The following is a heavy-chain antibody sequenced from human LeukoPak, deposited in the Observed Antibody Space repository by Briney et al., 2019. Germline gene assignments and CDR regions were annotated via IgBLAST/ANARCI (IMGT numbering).Heavy chain of an antibody. CDR2: INPSGGST. V-gene: IGHV1-46*01. J-gene: IGHJ4*02. Sequence: ATVTVSCTASGYTFTSYYMHWVRQAPGQGLEWMGIINPSGGSTSYAQKFQGRVTMTRDTSTSTVYMELSSLRSEDTAVYYCAREWRSGSDNDYWGQGTLVTVSS. CDR3: AREWRSGSDNDY. CDR1: GYTFTSYY. D-gene: IGHD3-10*01.